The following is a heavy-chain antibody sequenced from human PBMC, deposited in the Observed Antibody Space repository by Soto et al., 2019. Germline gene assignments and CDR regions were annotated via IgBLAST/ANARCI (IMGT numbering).Heavy chain of an antibody. Sequence: SETLSLTCTVSGDSISRYYWRWIRQPPGTGLEWIGYVSYTGNTQYNPSLKSRVNISVDTSTKQFSLKLSSVTAADTAVYYCARLNGYCISTNCHGYYGMDVWGQGTTVTVSS. V-gene: IGHV4-59*12. CDR2: VSYTGNT. D-gene: IGHD2-2*03. CDR1: GDSISRYY. CDR3: ARLNGYCISTNCHGYYGMDV. J-gene: IGHJ6*02.